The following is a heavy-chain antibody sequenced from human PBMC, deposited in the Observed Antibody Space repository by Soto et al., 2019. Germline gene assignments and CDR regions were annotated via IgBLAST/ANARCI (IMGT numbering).Heavy chain of an antibody. V-gene: IGHV6-1*01. CDR2: TYYRSKWYH. CDR1: GDSGSNNTAT. D-gene: IGHD6-13*01. CDR3: GRLVGNSWIDY. Sequence: SHTLTLTCTISGDSGSNNTATWSWFRQSPSRGLEWLGRTYYRSKWYHDYAVSLNGRGTINPDTSQNQFSLHLTSVTPEDTAVYYCGRLVGNSWIDYWGQGTLVTVSS. J-gene: IGHJ4*02.